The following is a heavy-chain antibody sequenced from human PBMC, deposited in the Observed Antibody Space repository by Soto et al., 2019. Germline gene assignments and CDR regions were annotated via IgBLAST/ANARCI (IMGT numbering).Heavy chain of an antibody. D-gene: IGHD2-15*01. CDR2: INPNSGGT. V-gene: IGHV1-2*02. CDR3: ARGLVGYCSGGSCWPRYYFDY. Sequence: VASVKVSCKASGYTFTSYGISWVRQAPGQGLEWMGWINPNSGGTNYAQKFQGRVTMTRDTSISTAYMELSRLRSDDTAVYYCARGLVGYCSGGSCWPRYYFDYWGQGTLVTVSS. CDR1: GYTFTSYG. J-gene: IGHJ4*02.